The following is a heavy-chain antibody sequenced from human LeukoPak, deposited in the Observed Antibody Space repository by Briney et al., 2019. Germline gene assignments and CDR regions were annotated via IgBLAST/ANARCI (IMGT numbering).Heavy chain of an antibody. D-gene: IGHD5-18*01. Sequence: SETLSLTCTVSGGSISGYFWSWIRQPPGKGLEWIGYIYYSGSTNYNPSLKSRVTISVDTSKNQFSLKLSSVTAADTAVYYCARRGYSYYMDVWGKGTTVTVSS. CDR2: IYYSGST. V-gene: IGHV4-59*08. CDR3: ARRGYSYYMDV. CDR1: GGSISGYF. J-gene: IGHJ6*03.